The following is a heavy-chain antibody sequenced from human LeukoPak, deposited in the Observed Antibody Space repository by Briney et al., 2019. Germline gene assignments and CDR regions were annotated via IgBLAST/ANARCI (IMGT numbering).Heavy chain of an antibody. CDR3: ATLGDIIVIPTANY. CDR2: IFHSGST. J-gene: IGHJ4*02. Sequence: SETVSLTCAVSGYSISSGYYWGWIRQPPGKGLEWIGNIFHSGSTYYNRSLRSRVTISVDTSKNQFSLKLSSVTAADTAVYYCATLGDIIVIPTANYWGQGILVTVSS. V-gene: IGHV4-38-2*01. D-gene: IGHD2-2*01. CDR1: GYSISSGYY.